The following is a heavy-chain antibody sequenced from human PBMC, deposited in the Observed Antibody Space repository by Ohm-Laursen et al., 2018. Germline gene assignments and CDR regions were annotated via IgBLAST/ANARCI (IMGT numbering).Heavy chain of an antibody. D-gene: IGHD6-19*01. CDR2: IYSGGST. CDR1: GFTVSSNY. V-gene: IGHV3-53*01. CDR3: AKAGKQWLVHLDY. J-gene: IGHJ4*02. Sequence: GSLRLSCTASGFTVSSNYMSWVRQAPGKGLEWVSVIYSGGSTYYADSVKGRFTISRDNSKNTLYPQMNSLRAEDTAVYYCAKAGKQWLVHLDYWGQGTLVTVSS.